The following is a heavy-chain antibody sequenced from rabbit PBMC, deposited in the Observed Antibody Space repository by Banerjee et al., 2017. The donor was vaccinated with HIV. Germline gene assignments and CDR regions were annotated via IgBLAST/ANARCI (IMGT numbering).Heavy chain of an antibody. CDR1: GFSFSSSYW. V-gene: IGHV1S45*01. Sequence: QQQLVESGGGLVKPGASLTLTCTASGFSFSSSYWICWVRQAPGKGLEWIACIDTHSSGRTYYANWAQGRFTISKISSTTVTLQMTSLTAADTATYFCARGAGHADYGDASLWGQGTLVTVS. CDR3: ARGAGHADYGDASL. CDR2: IDTHSSGRT. D-gene: IGHD2-1*01. J-gene: IGHJ3*01.